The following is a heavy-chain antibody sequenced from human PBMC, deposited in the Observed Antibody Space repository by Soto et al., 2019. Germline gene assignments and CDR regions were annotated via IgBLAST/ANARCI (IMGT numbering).Heavy chain of an antibody. CDR3: ARDRRITMVRGYYYYGMDV. Sequence: ESGGGVVQPGRSLRLSCAASGFTFSSYGMHWVRQAPGKGLEWVAVIWYDGSNKYYADSVKGRFTISRDNSKNTLYLQMNSLRAEDTAVYYCARDRRITMVRGYYYYGMDVWGQGTTVTVSS. V-gene: IGHV3-33*01. J-gene: IGHJ6*02. D-gene: IGHD3-10*01. CDR1: GFTFSSYG. CDR2: IWYDGSNK.